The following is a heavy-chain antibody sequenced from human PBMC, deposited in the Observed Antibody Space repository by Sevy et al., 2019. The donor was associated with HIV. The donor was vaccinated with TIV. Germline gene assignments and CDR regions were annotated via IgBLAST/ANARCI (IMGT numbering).Heavy chain of an antibody. V-gene: IGHV3-23*01. CDR1: GFTFSTYA. CDR2: ISASGDST. D-gene: IGHD3-3*01. Sequence: GSLRLSCAASGFTFSTYAMSWVRQAPGKGPEWVSYISASGDSTYYADSVKGRFTISRDNSKNTLYLQMNSLRDGDTAVYYCVGRKVGDFWSGSIRGPWAGGPLFDYWGQGTLVTVSS. J-gene: IGHJ4*02. CDR3: VGRKVGDFWSGSIRGPWAGGPLFDY.